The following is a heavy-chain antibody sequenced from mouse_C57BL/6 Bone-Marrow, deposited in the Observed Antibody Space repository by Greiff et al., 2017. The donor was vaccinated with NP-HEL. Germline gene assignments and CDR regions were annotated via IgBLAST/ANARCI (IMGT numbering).Heavy chain of an antibody. V-gene: IGHV1-69*01. CDR3: ARYSYYGSSLYYFDY. J-gene: IGHJ2*01. Sequence: QVQLQQPGAELVMPGASVKLSCKASGYTFTSYWMHWVKQRPGQGLEWIGEIDPSDSYTNYNQKFKGKSTLTVDKSSSTAYMQLSSLTSEDSAVYYCARYSYYGSSLYYFDYWGQGTTLTVSS. D-gene: IGHD1-1*01. CDR2: IDPSDSYT. CDR1: GYTFTSYW.